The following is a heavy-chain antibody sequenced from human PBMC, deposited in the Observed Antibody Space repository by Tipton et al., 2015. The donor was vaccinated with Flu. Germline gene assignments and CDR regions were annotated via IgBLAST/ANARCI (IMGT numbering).Heavy chain of an antibody. CDR1: GGSVNSYF. Sequence: VKPSETLSLTCTVSGGSVNSYFWSWIRQPPGKGLEWIGGISYSGNTYYNPSLKSRVVISVDMSKNQFSLKLTSVTAADTAVYYCARLSYYDVDLKNFYFDYWGQGALVTVSS. V-gene: IGHV4-59*05. D-gene: IGHD3-10*02. J-gene: IGHJ4*02. CDR3: ARLSYYDVDLKNFYFDY. CDR2: ISYSGNT.